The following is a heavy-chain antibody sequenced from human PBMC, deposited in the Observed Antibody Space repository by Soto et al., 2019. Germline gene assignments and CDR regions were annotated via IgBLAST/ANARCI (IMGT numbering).Heavy chain of an antibody. V-gene: IGHV3-74*01. J-gene: IGHJ4*02. CDR1: GFPFSSYW. D-gene: IGHD3-9*01. CDR2: ISGDGVTT. Sequence: EVQLVEYGGDLVQRGGSLRLSCAASGFPFSSYWMHWVRHTPGKGLDWVARISGDGVTTYYADSVTGRFTVSRDNAKNTLSLQISGLRAEDTAVYYCARDYYGLLTGYYTDYWGRGTLVSVSS. CDR3: ARDYYGLLTGYYTDY.